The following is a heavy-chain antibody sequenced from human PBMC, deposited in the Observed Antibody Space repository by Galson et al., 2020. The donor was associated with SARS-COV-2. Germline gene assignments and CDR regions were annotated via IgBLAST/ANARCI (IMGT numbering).Heavy chain of an antibody. CDR3: ARHAGSPDFYYMDV. V-gene: IGHV4-59*08. CDR2: PYYSGST. D-gene: IGHD2-15*01. Sequence: SETLSLTCTVSGGSISSYFWSWVRQSPEKGLEWIGYPYYSGSTNYNPSLKSRVTISVDTSKNQFSLRLSSVTAADTAVYYCARHAGSPDFYYMDVWGKGTTVTVSS. J-gene: IGHJ6*03. CDR1: GGSISSYF.